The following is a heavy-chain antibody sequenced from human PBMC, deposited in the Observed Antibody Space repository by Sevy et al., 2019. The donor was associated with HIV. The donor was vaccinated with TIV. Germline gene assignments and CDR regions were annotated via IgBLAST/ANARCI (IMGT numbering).Heavy chain of an antibody. CDR3: ARRRKGGESRDY. CDR1: GYSFTSYW. Sequence: GESLKISCKGSGYSFTSYWISWVRQMPGKGLEWMGRIDPSDSYTNNSPSFQGHVTISADKSISTAYLQWSSLKASDTAMYYSARRRKGGESRDYWGQGTLVTVSS. D-gene: IGHD2-15*01. CDR2: IDPSDSYT. V-gene: IGHV5-10-1*01. J-gene: IGHJ4*02.